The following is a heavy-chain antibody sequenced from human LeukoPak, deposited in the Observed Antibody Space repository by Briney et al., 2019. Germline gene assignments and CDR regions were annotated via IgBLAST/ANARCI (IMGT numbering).Heavy chain of an antibody. V-gene: IGHV1-46*01. D-gene: IGHD2-21*02. CDR2: INPSGGST. Sequence: ASVKVSCKASGYTFTSYDINWVRQAPGQGLEWMGIINPSGGSTSYAQKFQGRVTMTRDTSTSTVYMELSSLRSEDTAVYYCARVLLGGYYPYYFDYWGQGTLVTVSS. J-gene: IGHJ4*02. CDR1: GYTFTSYD. CDR3: ARVLLGGYYPYYFDY.